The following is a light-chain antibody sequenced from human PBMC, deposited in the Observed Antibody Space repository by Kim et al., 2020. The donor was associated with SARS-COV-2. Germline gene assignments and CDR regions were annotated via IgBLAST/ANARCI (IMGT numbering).Light chain of an antibody. V-gene: IGLV3-21*04. CDR3: QEWGSSRDPPNV. CDR2: YDS. J-gene: IGLJ1*01. CDR1: NIGSKS. Sequence: SYELTQPPSVSVAPGKTARITCGGSNIGSKSVHWYQLKPGQAPILVIYYDSDRPSGIPERFSGSNSGNTATLTISRVEAGDEADYYSQEWGSSRDPPNV.